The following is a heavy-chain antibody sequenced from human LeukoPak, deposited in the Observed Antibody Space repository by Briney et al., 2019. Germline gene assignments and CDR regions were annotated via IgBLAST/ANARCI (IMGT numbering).Heavy chain of an antibody. CDR2: ISSSGSTI. CDR1: GFTFSSYG. Sequence: GGSLRLSCAASGFTFSSYGMSWVRQAPRKGLEWVSYISSSGSTIYYADSVKGRFTISRDNAKNSLYLQMNSLRAEDTAVYYCAELGITMIGGVWGKGTTVTISS. D-gene: IGHD3-10*02. J-gene: IGHJ6*04. CDR3: AELGITMIGGV. V-gene: IGHV3-48*04.